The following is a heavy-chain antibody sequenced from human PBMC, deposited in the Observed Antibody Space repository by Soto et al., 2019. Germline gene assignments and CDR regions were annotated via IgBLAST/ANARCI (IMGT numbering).Heavy chain of an antibody. D-gene: IGHD6-6*01. Sequence: PSETLSLTCTVSGGSVSSGSYYWSWIRQPPGKGLEWIGYIYYSGSTNYNPSLKSRVTISVDTSKNQFSLKLSSVTAADTAVYYCARDPADGAARTNWGQGTLVTVSS. CDR3: ARDPADGAARTN. J-gene: IGHJ4*02. CDR1: GGSVSSGSYY. V-gene: IGHV4-61*01. CDR2: IYYSGST.